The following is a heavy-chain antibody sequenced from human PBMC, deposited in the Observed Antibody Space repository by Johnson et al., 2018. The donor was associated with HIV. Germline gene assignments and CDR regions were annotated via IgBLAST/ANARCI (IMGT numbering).Heavy chain of an antibody. Sequence: QMLLVESGGGLVQPGGSLRLSCAASGFTVSRNYMSWVRQAPGKGLEWVSYISSSGSTIYYADSVKGRFTISRDNAKNSLYLQMNSLRAEDTAVYYCTKGRIFGVVMEAFDIWGQGTMVTVSS. CDR3: TKGRIFGVVMEAFDI. CDR1: GFTVSRNY. J-gene: IGHJ3*02. D-gene: IGHD3-3*01. CDR2: ISSSGSTI. V-gene: IGHV3-11*04.